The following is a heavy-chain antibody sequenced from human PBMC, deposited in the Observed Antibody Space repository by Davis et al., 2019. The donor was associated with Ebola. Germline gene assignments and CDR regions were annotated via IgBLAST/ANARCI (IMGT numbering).Heavy chain of an antibody. CDR3: ARGAYCTGGVCRNWFDP. J-gene: IGHJ5*02. Sequence: ASVKVSCKASGYTFTSYDINWVRQATGQGLEWMGWINPNSGNTGYAQKFQGRVTMTRNTSISTAYMELSSLRSEDTAVYYCARGAYCTGGVCRNWFDPWGQGTLVTVSS. CDR2: INPNSGNT. CDR1: GYTFTSYD. V-gene: IGHV1-8*01. D-gene: IGHD2-8*02.